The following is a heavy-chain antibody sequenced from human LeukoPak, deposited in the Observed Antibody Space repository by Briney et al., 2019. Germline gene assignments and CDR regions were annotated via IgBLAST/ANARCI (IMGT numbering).Heavy chain of an antibody. CDR1: GFTFSSYA. D-gene: IGHD5-24*01. CDR3: AKDGMATQEFDY. V-gene: IGHV3-23*01. CDR2: ISGSGGST. J-gene: IGHJ4*02. Sequence: GGSLRLSCAASGFTFSSYAMSWVRQAPGKGLEWVSAISGSGGSTYYADSVKGRFTISRDNSKNTLCLQMNSLRAEDTAVYYCAKDGMATQEFDYWGQGTLVTVSS.